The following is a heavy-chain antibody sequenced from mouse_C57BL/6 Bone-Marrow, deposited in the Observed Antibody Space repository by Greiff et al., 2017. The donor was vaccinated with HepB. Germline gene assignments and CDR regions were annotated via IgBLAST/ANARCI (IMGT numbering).Heavy chain of an antibody. CDR3: ARHYSNYVWFAY. CDR1: GFTFSSYG. V-gene: IGHV5-6*01. D-gene: IGHD2-5*01. J-gene: IGHJ3*01. Sequence: EVMLVESGGDLVKPGGSLKLSCAASGFTFSSYGMSWVRQTPDKRLEWVATISSGGSYTYYPDSVKGRFTISRDNAKNTLYLQMSSLKSEDTAMYYCARHYSNYVWFAYWGQGTLVTVSA. CDR2: ISSGGSYT.